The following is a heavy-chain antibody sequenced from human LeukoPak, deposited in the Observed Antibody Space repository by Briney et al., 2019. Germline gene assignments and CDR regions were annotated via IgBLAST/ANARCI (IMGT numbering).Heavy chain of an antibody. V-gene: IGHV3-21*01. CDR2: ISSSSSYI. Sequence: PGGSLRLSCAASGFTFSTYWMHWVRQAPGKGLEWVSSISSSSSYIYYADSVKGRFTISRDNAKNSLYLQMNSLRAEDTAVYYCAKDGDRHVLLWFGERYYMDVWGKGTTVTISS. CDR1: GFTFSTYW. CDR3: AKDGDRHVLLWFGERYYMDV. J-gene: IGHJ6*03. D-gene: IGHD3-10*01.